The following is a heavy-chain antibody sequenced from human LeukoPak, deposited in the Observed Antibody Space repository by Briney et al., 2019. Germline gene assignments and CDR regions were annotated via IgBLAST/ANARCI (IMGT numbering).Heavy chain of an antibody. D-gene: IGHD3-16*02. CDR1: GGTFSSYA. CDR2: INPSGGST. J-gene: IGHJ5*02. Sequence: ASVKVSCKASGGTFSSYAISWVRQAPGQGLEWMGIINPSGGSTTYAQKFQGRVTMTRDTSTSTVYLELSSLRSEDTAVYYCARERLRLGELSPWGQGTLVTVSS. CDR3: ARERLRLGELSP. V-gene: IGHV1-46*01.